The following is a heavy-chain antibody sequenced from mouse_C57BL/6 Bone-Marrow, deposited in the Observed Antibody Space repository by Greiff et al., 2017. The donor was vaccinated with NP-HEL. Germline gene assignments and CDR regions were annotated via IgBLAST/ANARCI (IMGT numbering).Heavy chain of an antibody. V-gene: IGHV7-1*01. CDR3: ARVIYYYGSSPYWYFDV. D-gene: IGHD1-1*01. J-gene: IGHJ1*03. CDR2: SRNKANDYTT. Sequence: EVKLMESGGGLVQSGRSLRLSCATSGFTFSDFYMEWVRQAPGKGLEWIAASRNKANDYTTEYSASVKGRFIVSRDTSPSILYLQMNALRAEDTAIYYCARVIYYYGSSPYWYFDVWGTGTTVTVSS. CDR1: GFTFSDFY.